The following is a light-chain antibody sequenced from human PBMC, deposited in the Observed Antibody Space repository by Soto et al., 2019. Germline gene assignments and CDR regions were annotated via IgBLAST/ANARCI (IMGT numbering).Light chain of an antibody. CDR2: RNN. J-gene: IGLJ3*02. Sequence: QSVLTQPTSASGTPGQRVTISCSGSSSNIGSNSVYWYQQLPGTAPKLLIYRNNQRPSGVPDRFSGSKSGTSASLAISGLRSEDEADYYCAAWDGSLSGWVFGGGTQLTVL. CDR3: AAWDGSLSGWV. CDR1: SSNIGSNS. V-gene: IGLV1-47*01.